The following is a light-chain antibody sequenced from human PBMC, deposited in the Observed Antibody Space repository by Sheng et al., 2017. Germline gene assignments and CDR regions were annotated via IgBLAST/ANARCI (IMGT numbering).Light chain of an antibody. CDR1: QAIGNY. V-gene: IGKV1-27*01. CDR2: AAS. Sequence: DIQMTQSPSSLSASIGDRVTITCRASQAIGNYLAWYQQKPGRVPQLLIFAASTLHAGVPSRFSGGGSGTDFTLTITSLQPEDVATYYCQKYNSVPLTFG. CDR3: QKYNSVPLT. J-gene: IGKJ4*01.